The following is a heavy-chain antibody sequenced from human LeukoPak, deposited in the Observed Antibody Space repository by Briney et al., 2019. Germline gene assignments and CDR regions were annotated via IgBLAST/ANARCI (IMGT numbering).Heavy chain of an antibody. V-gene: IGHV4-31*03. J-gene: IGHJ4*02. CDR1: GGSISSGGYY. CDR3: AGLYSGYDEKLDY. CDR2: IYYSGST. D-gene: IGHD5-12*01. Sequence: SETLSLTCTVSGGSISSGGYYWSWIRQHPGKGLEWIGYIYYSGSTYYNPSLKSRVTISVDTSKNQFSLKLSSVTAADTAVYYCAGLYSGYDEKLDYWGQGTLATVSS.